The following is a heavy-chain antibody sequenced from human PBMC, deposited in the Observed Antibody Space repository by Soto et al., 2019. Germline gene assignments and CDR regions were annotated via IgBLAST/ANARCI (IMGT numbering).Heavy chain of an antibody. CDR1: GGSISSGGYY. Sequence: SETLSLTCTVSGGSISSGGYYWSWIRHHPGKGLEWIGYIYYSGSTYYNPSLKSRVTISVDTSKNQFSLKLSSVTAADTAVYYCARAGIAVAGWFDPWGQGTLVTVSS. V-gene: IGHV4-31*03. CDR3: ARAGIAVAGWFDP. J-gene: IGHJ5*02. CDR2: IYYSGST. D-gene: IGHD6-19*01.